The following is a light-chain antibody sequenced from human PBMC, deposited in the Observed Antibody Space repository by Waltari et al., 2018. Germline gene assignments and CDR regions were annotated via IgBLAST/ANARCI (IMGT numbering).Light chain of an antibody. Sequence: EVVLTQSPGTLSLSPGERATPSFRASQRIIGNDFLAWYQQRPGQAPRLLIYRSSNRATGIPDRFSGRGSGTDFTLTISRLEPEDVAVYYCHQYGSSPYTFGQGTKLEI. V-gene: IGKV3-20*01. CDR2: RSS. CDR1: QRIIGND. CDR3: HQYGSSPYT. J-gene: IGKJ2*01.